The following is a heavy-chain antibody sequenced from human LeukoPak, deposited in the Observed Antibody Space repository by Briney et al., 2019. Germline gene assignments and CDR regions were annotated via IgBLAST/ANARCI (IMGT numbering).Heavy chain of an antibody. CDR2: IYPGDSDT. V-gene: IGHV5-51*01. CDR3: ARHGYPHYYDSSGPNHFDY. CDR1: GYTFTSYW. D-gene: IGHD3-22*01. J-gene: IGHJ4*02. Sequence: GESLKISCKGSGYTFTSYWIAWVRQMPGKGLEWMGIIYPGDSDTRYSPSFQGQVTISADKSINSAYLQWSSLQASDTAMYYCARHGYPHYYDSSGPNHFDYWGQGTLVTVSS.